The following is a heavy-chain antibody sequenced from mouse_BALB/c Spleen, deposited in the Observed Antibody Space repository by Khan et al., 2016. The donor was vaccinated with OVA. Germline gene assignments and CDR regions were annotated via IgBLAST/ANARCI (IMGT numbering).Heavy chain of an antibody. CDR1: GYTFTSYY. J-gene: IGHJ3*01. V-gene: IGHV1S81*02. Sequence: VQLQQSGAELVKPGASVKLSCKASGYTFTSYYMYWVKQRPGQGLEWIGEINPNNGGTNFNEKFKSKATLTVDKSYSTAYMQLNNLTSEDSAVYYCTRSGYGSFAYWGQGTLVTVSA. D-gene: IGHD2-2*01. CDR3: TRSGYGSFAY. CDR2: INPNNGGT.